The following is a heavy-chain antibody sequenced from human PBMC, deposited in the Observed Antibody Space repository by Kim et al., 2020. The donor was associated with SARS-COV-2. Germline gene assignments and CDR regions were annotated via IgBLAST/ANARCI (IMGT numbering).Heavy chain of an antibody. J-gene: IGHJ5*02. CDR2: IYYSGST. D-gene: IGHD2-2*01. CDR3: ARYCSSTSCRWFDP. CDR1: GGSISSGGYY. V-gene: IGHV4-31*03. Sequence: SETLSLTCTVSGGSISSGGYYWSWIRQYPGKGLEWIGYIYYSGSTYSNPSLRSRVSISVDTSKNQFSLKLNSVTAADTAVYYCARYCSSTSCRWFDPWG.